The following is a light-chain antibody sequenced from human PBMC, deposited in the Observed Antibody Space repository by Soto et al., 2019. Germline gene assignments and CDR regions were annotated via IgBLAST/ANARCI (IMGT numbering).Light chain of an antibody. CDR3: SSYTTNSIVV. J-gene: IGLJ2*01. CDR2: EVT. V-gene: IGLV2-14*01. CDR1: SSDVGDYNY. Sequence: QAVVTQPASVSGSPGQSITISCTGTSSDVGDYNYVSWYQQHPGKAPKLMIYEVTHRLSGVSNRFSGSKSGYTASLTISGLQDEDEADYYCSSYTTNSIVVFGGGTKLTVL.